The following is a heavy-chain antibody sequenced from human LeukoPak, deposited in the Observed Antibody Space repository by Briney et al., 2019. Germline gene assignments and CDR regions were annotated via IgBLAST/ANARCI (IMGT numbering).Heavy chain of an antibody. CDR3: ARGGRIAARPKWFDP. Sequence: PSETLSLTCAVYGGSFSGYYWSWIRQPPGKGLEWIGEINHSGSTNYNPSLKSRVTISVDTSKNQFSLKLSSVTAADTAVYYCARGGRIAARPKWFDPWGQGTLVTVSS. CDR1: GGSFSGYY. D-gene: IGHD6-6*01. V-gene: IGHV4-34*01. J-gene: IGHJ5*02. CDR2: INHSGST.